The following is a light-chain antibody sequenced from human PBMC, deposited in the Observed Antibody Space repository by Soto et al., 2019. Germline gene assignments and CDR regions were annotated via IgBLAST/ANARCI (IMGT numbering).Light chain of an antibody. J-gene: IGKJ2*01. Sequence: EIVMTQSPATLSVSPGESATLSCSASQSVSSNLAWYQQKPGQAPRLLIYDASTRATGIPARFSGSGSGTDFTLTISSLQSEDFAVYYSQQYNNWYTFGQGTKLEIK. CDR1: QSVSSN. CDR2: DAS. CDR3: QQYNNWYT. V-gene: IGKV3-15*01.